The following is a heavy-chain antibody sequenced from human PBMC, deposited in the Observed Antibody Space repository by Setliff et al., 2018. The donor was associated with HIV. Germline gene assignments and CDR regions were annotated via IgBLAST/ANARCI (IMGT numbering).Heavy chain of an antibody. Sequence: PGGSLRLSCAASGFTFSSYGMHWVRQAPGKGLEWVTFIRYDGSSTDYADSVKGRFTISRDNAKNTLYLQMNSLRAEDTAVYYCARKHEYGDYVDAFDIWGQGTMVTVSS. CDR3: ARKHEYGDYVDAFDI. J-gene: IGHJ3*02. CDR1: GFTFSSYG. D-gene: IGHD4-17*01. CDR2: IRYDGSST. V-gene: IGHV3-30*02.